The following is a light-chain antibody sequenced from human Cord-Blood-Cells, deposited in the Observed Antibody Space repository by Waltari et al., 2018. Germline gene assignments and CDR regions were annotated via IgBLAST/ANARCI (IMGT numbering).Light chain of an antibody. CDR3: QQRSNWPPT. V-gene: IGKV3-11*01. CDR2: DAS. CDR1: QSVSSY. Sequence: EIVLTQSPATLSLSPGERETLSCRASQSVSSYVAWYQQKPGQAPRLLIYDASNRATGIPARFSGSGSGTDFTLTISSLEPEDFAVYYCQQRSNWPPTFGQGTKLEIK. J-gene: IGKJ2*01.